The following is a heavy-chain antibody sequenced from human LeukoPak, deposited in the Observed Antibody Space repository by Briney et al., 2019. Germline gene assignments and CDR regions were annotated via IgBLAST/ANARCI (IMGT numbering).Heavy chain of an antibody. Sequence: PGGSLRLSCAASGFTFSFYTMNWVRQAPGKGLEWVSTISSSSSFIYYGDSVKGRFTISRDNSKNTLYLQMNSLRAEDAAVYYCAKAPLGRCSGAICYYFDYWGQGTLVTVSS. CDR1: GFTFSFYT. V-gene: IGHV3-21*04. J-gene: IGHJ4*02. CDR3: AKAPLGRCSGAICYYFDY. CDR2: ISSSSSFI. D-gene: IGHD2-15*01.